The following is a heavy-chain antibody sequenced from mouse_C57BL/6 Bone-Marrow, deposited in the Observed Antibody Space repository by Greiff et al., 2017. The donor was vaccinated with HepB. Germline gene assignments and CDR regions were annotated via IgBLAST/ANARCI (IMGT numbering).Heavy chain of an antibody. CDR1: GYTFTSYW. J-gene: IGHJ4*01. Sequence: EVQLQQSGTVLARPGASVKMSCKTSGYTFTSYWMHWVKQRPGQGLEWIGAIYPGNSDTSYNQKFKGKAKLTAVTSASTAYMELSSLTNEDSAVYYCTRGEGTIYYGNYEAMDYWGQGTSVTVSS. CDR2: IYPGNSDT. D-gene: IGHD2-1*01. V-gene: IGHV1-5*01. CDR3: TRGEGTIYYGNYEAMDY.